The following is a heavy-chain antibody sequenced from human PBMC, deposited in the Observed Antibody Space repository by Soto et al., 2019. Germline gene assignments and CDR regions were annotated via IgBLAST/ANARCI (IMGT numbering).Heavy chain of an antibody. CDR2: VYHSGST. J-gene: IGHJ5*02. D-gene: IGHD6-13*01. CDR3: ARVFSGSSSFFDP. CDR1: GVSISSSNW. V-gene: IGHV4-4*02. Sequence: SDALSLTCAVSGVSISSSNWWSLVRQPPGKGLEWIGEVYHSGSTNYNPSLKSRVTISVDTSKNHFSLKLSSVTAADTAVYYCARVFSGSSSFFDPWGQGTLVTVSS.